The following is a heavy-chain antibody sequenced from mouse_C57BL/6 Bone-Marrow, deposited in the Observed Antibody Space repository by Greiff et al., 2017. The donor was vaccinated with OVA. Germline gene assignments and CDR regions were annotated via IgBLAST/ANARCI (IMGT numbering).Heavy chain of an antibody. Sequence: EVQLQQSGPELVKPGASVKISCKASGYSFTGYYMNWVKQSPEKSLEWIGEINPSTGGTTYNQKFKAKATLTVDKSSSTAYMQLKSLTSEDSAVYYCARLRASLYYFDYWGQGTTLTVSS. CDR3: ARLRASLYYFDY. V-gene: IGHV1-42*01. J-gene: IGHJ2*01. D-gene: IGHD3-3*01. CDR2: INPSTGGT. CDR1: GYSFTGYY.